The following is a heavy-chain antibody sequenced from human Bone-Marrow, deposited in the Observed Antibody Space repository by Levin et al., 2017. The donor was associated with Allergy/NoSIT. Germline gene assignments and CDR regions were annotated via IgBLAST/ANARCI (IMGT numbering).Heavy chain of an antibody. CDR2: ISYDGTTA. CDR3: AKGFGKAAASLDY. J-gene: IGHJ4*02. CDR1: GFPFSDYA. Sequence: GGSLRLSCEASGFPFSDYAMHWVRQAPGKGLEWVSVISYDGTTAYYEDSVKGRFTISRDNSRNVTYLQMSSLTAEDTALYYCAKGFGKAAASLDYWGQGSLVTVSS. V-gene: IGHV3-30*18. D-gene: IGHD6-25*01.